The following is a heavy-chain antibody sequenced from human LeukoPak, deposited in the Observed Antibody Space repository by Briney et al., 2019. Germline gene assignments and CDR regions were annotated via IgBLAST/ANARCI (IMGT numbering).Heavy chain of an antibody. CDR1: GGSISSYY. J-gene: IGHJ4*02. Sequence: SETLSLTCTLSGGSISSYYWSWIRQPPGKGLEWIGYIYYSGSTNYNPSLKSRVTISVDTSKNQFSLKLSSVTAADTAVYYCARDQLGGYYYDYWGQGTLVTVSS. CDR2: IYYSGST. D-gene: IGHD3-22*01. CDR3: ARDQLGGYYYDY. V-gene: IGHV4-59*01.